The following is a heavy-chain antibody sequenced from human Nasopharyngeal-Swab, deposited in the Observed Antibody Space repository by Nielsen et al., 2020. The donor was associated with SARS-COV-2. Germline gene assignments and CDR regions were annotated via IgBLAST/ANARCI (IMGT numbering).Heavy chain of an antibody. CDR1: GGTFSSYA. J-gene: IGHJ4*02. CDR3: ARSYYGSGRFDY. Sequence: SVKVSCKASGGTFSSYAISWVRQAPGQGLEWMGGIIPIFGTANYAQKFQGRVTIPADKSTSTAYMELSSLRSEDTAVYYCARSYYGSGRFDYWGQGTLVTVSS. D-gene: IGHD3-10*01. CDR2: IIPIFGTA. V-gene: IGHV1-69*06.